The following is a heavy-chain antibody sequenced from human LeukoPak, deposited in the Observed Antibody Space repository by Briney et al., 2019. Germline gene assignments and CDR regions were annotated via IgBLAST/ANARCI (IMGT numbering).Heavy chain of an antibody. D-gene: IGHD4/OR15-4a*01. CDR1: AFISSGYS. V-gene: IGHV3-21*01. J-gene: IGHJ3*02. CDR3: ARELSEAFDI. CDR2: IGSSSSSI. Sequence: GGSLRLSCAASAFISSGYSMNWVRQAPGKGLEWVSSIGSSSSSIYYADSVKGRFTISRDNAKNSLYLQMNSLRAEDTAVYYCARELSEAFDIWGQGTMVTVSS.